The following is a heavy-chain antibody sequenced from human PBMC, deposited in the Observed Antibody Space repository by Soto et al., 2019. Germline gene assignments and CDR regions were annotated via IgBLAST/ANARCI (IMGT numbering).Heavy chain of an antibody. CDR2: IIPIFGTA. D-gene: IGHD3-22*01. CDR3: AQSDYYDSSSILTGDAFDI. Sequence: QVQLVQSGAEVKKPGSSVKVSCKASGGTFSSYAISWVRQAPGQGLEWMGGIIPIFGTANYAQKFQGRVTITADESTSTAYMELSSLRSEDTAVYYCAQSDYYDSSSILTGDAFDIWGQGTMVTVSS. V-gene: IGHV1-69*01. CDR1: GGTFSSYA. J-gene: IGHJ3*02.